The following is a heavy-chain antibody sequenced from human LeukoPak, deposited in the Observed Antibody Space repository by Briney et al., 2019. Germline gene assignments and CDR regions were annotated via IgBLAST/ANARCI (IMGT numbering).Heavy chain of an antibody. CDR3: ATYRGRDYYWGLDY. CDR1: GGSFSAYY. CDR2: ISHRGST. J-gene: IGHJ4*02. D-gene: IGHD3-22*01. Sequence: PSETLSLTCGVYGGSFSAYYWSWTRQPPGKGLEWIGEISHRGSTNYNPSLKSRVTISLDTSKNQFSLKLSSVTAADTAVYYCATYRGRDYYWGLDYWDQGTLVTVSS. V-gene: IGHV4-34*01.